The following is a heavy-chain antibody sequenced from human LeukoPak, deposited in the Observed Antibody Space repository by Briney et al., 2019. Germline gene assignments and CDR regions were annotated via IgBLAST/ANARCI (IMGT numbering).Heavy chain of an antibody. CDR1: GGSVRGYY. CDR3: ARVGTGTIDY. J-gene: IGHJ4*02. Sequence: QVQLQESGPGLVKPSETLALTCTVSGGSVRGYYWGLIRQPPGEGLEWIGYIYYSGSTNYHPSLKSRVTISVDTSKNQFSLKLSSVTAADTGFYYCARVGTGTIDYWGQGTLVTVSS. CDR2: IYYSGST. V-gene: IGHV4-59*02. D-gene: IGHD1-1*01.